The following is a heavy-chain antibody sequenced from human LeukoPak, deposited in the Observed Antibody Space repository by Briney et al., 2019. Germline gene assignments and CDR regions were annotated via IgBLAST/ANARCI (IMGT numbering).Heavy chain of an antibody. CDR1: GGSISSGSYY. V-gene: IGHV4-61*02. J-gene: IGHJ4*02. Sequence: SETLSLTCTVSGGSISSGSYYWSWIRQPAGKGLEWIGLIYTSGSTNYNPSLKSRVTISVDTSKNQFSLRLSSVTAADTAVYYCARAHVEMATIRFQYYFDYWGQGTLVTVSS. CDR2: IYTSGST. D-gene: IGHD5-24*01. CDR3: ARAHVEMATIRFQYYFDY.